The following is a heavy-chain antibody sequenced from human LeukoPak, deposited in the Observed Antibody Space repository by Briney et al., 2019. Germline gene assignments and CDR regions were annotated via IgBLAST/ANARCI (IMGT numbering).Heavy chain of an antibody. CDR2: ISGSGDGT. Sequence: VGTLRLSCAASGFTLTGFGMGWVRQAPGKGLEWVSVISGSGDGTYYADSVKGRFTISRDNSKNTLYLQMISLRAEDTALYYCAKGIIPSAYSYIDFWGQGTLVTVSS. CDR3: AKGIIPSAYSYIDF. J-gene: IGHJ4*02. V-gene: IGHV3-23*01. CDR1: GFTLTGFG. D-gene: IGHD2-15*01.